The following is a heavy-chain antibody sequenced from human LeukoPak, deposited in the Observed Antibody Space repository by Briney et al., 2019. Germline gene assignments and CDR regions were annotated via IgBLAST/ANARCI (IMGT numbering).Heavy chain of an antibody. Sequence: GGSLRLSCAVSGFTFSDYYMSWIRQAPGKGLEWVSYISSSGTTIYYIDSVKGRFTISRDNAKNSLYLQMNSLRAEDTAVYYCARGAARDYYYYGMDVWGQGTTVTVSS. D-gene: IGHD6-13*01. CDR2: ISSSGTTI. J-gene: IGHJ6*02. CDR1: GFTFSDYY. CDR3: ARGAARDYYYYGMDV. V-gene: IGHV3-11*01.